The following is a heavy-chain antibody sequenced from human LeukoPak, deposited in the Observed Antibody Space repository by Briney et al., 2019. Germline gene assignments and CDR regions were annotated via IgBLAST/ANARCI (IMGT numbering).Heavy chain of an antibody. Sequence: ASVKVSCKASGYTFTSYAMNWVRQAPGQGLEWMGWINTNTGNPMYAQGLTGRFVFSLDTSVSTAYLQISSLKAEDTAVYYCARDGKLVGLTGYYSYYMDVWGKGTTVTVSS. CDR2: INTNTGNP. CDR3: ARDGKLVGLTGYYSYYMDV. J-gene: IGHJ6*03. V-gene: IGHV7-4-1*02. D-gene: IGHD3-9*01. CDR1: GYTFTSYA.